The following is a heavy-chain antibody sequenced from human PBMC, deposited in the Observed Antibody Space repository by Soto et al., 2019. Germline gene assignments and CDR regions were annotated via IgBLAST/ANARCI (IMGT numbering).Heavy chain of an antibody. J-gene: IGHJ6*02. CDR1: GGSISSGGYY. V-gene: IGHV4-31*03. CDR3: VRDRLEVGYYYYGMDV. Sequence: QVQLQESGPGLVKPSQTLSLTCSVSGGSISSGGYYWSWIRQHPGKGLEWIGYIYQSETTRYNPSLKSRATISVDTSRTQCTLRLTSVTAADTAVYYCVRDRLEVGYYYYGMDVWGQGTTVTVSS. CDR2: IYQSETT. D-gene: IGHD2-2*01.